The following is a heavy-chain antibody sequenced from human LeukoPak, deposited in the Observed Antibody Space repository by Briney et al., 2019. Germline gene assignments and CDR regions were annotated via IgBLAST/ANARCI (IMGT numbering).Heavy chain of an antibody. Sequence: SETLSLTCAVSGGSISSSNWWSWVRQPPGKGLEWIGYIYYSGSTNYNPSLKSRVTISVDTSKNQSSLKLSSVTAADTAVYYCASTVSYYYYYMDVWGKGTTVTVSS. CDR1: GGSISSSNW. CDR3: ASTVSYYYYYMDV. V-gene: IGHV4-4*02. D-gene: IGHD3-22*01. J-gene: IGHJ6*03. CDR2: IYYSGST.